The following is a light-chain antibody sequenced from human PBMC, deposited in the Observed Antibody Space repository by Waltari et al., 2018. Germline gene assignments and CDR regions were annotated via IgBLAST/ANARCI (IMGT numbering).Light chain of an antibody. J-gene: IGLJ3*02. CDR1: SDDVGKYNL. V-gene: IGLV2-23*01. Sequence: QAALTQPASVSGSPGQSVTISCTETSDDVGKYNLVSWYQQHPGKVPQLMIYEGTKRPSGVSNRFSGSKSGNTASLTISGLRAEDEADYYCCSFASTSTLNWVFGGGTKLTVL. CDR3: CSFASTSTLNWV. CDR2: EGT.